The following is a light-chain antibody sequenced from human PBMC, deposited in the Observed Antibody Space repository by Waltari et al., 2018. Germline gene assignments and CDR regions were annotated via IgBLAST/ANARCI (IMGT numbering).Light chain of an antibody. CDR2: GAS. Sequence: EIVMTQSPATLSVSPGERATPSCRASQSVSSNLAWYQQKPGQAPRLLIYGASTRATGIPARFSGSGSGTEFTLTISSLQSEDFAVYYCQQYNNWPGYTFGQGTKLEIK. CDR3: QQYNNWPGYT. J-gene: IGKJ2*01. V-gene: IGKV3-15*01. CDR1: QSVSSN.